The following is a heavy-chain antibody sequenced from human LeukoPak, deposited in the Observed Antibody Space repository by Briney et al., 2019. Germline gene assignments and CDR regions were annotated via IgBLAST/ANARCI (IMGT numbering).Heavy chain of an antibody. V-gene: IGHV3-30-3*01. CDR2: ISYDGSNK. D-gene: IGHD4-23*01. CDR1: GFTFSSYA. J-gene: IGHJ4*02. CDR3: ARDPRWPPAY. Sequence: PGGSLGLSCAASGFTFSSYAMHWVRQAPGKGLEWVAVISYDGSNKYYADSVKGRFTISRDNSKNTLYLQMNSLRAEDTAVYYCARDPRWPPAYWGQGTLVTVSS.